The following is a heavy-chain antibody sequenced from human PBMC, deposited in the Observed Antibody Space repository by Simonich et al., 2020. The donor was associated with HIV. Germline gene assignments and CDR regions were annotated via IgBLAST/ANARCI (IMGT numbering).Heavy chain of an antibody. V-gene: IGHV4-34*01. D-gene: IGHD6-13*01. CDR1: GASFSGYY. CDR3: ARLTAAGGSNQLDY. Sequence: QVQLQQWGAGLLKPSETLSLTCAVYGASFSGYYWSWIRQPPGKGLEWIGEINHSGSTNYNPSLKSRVTVSVDTSKSQFSLKLRSVTAADTAVYYCARLTAAGGSNQLDYWGQGTLVTVSS. CDR2: INHSGST. J-gene: IGHJ4*02.